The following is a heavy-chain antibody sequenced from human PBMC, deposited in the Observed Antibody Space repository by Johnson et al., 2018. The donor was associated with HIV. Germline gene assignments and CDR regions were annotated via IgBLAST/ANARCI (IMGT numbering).Heavy chain of an antibody. J-gene: IGHJ3*02. CDR1: GFTFTNAW. CDR2: INWNGGNT. V-gene: IGHV3-NL1*01. D-gene: IGHD4-23*01. Sequence: QVQLVESGGGVVRPGGSLRLSCAASGFTFTNAWMSWLRQAPGKGLEWVSDINWNGGNTDYADSVKGRFTISRDNSKNTLYLQMNSLRAEDTAVYYCAKVGATVITPRGEAFDIWGQGTMVTVSS. CDR3: AKVGATVITPRGEAFDI.